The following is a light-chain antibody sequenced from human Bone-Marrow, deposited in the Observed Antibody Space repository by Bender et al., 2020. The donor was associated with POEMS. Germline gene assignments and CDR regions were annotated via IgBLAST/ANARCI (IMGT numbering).Light chain of an antibody. CDR1: ALPKKY. V-gene: IGLV3-10*01. CDR3: YSPDSSGDHMV. J-gene: IGLJ1*01. Sequence: SYELTQPPSVSVSPGQTARITCSGDALPKKYAYWYQQKSGQAPVLVIYEDNKRPSGIPERFSASSAGTMATLIISGAQVEDEGDYYCYSPDSSGDHMVFGTGTKVTIL. CDR2: EDN.